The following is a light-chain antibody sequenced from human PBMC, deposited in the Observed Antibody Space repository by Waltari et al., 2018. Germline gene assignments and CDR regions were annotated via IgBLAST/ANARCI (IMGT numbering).Light chain of an antibody. J-gene: IGLJ3*02. Sequence: QSALTQPASVSGSPGQSITLSFPGTSRDVGGYNYFSWYQQPPGKAPKLMIYEVSNRPSGVSNRFSGSKSGNTASLTISGLQAEDEADYYCSSYTSSSAVVFGGGTKLTVL. CDR2: EVS. CDR3: SSYTSSSAVV. V-gene: IGLV2-14*01. CDR1: SRDVGGYNY.